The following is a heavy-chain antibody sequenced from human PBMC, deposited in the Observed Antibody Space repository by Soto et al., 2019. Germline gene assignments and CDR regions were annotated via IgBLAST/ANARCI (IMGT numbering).Heavy chain of an antibody. CDR2: IKSKTHGGTT. D-gene: IGHD6-19*01. CDR1: GFTFSNAR. V-gene: IGHV3-15*07. Sequence: EVQLVESGGGLVKPGGSLRLSCAASGFTFSNARMNWVRQAPGKGLEWVGRIKSKTHGGTTDYVAPVKGRFTISRDGSKNTLYLQMNSLKTEDTAVYYCTTYNSGVVYWGQGTLVTVSS. J-gene: IGHJ4*02. CDR3: TTYNSGVVY.